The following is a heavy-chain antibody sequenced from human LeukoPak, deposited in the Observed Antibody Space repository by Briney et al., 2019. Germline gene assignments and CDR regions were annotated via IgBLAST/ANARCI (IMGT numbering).Heavy chain of an antibody. Sequence: GGSLRLSCAASGFTFSSYAMSWVRQAPGKGLEWVSAISGSGGSTYYADSVKGRFTISRDNSKNTLYLQMNSLRAEDTAVYYCAKLSDYYDSSGYYYRYFQHWGQGTLVTVSS. V-gene: IGHV3-23*01. CDR3: AKLSDYYDSSGYYYRYFQH. CDR2: ISGSGGST. CDR1: GFTFSSYA. J-gene: IGHJ1*01. D-gene: IGHD3-22*01.